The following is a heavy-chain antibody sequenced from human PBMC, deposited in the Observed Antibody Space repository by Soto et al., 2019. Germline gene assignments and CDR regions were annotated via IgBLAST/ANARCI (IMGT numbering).Heavy chain of an antibody. J-gene: IGHJ4*02. CDR1: GFPFSGYT. D-gene: IGHD4-17*01. CDR2: INSGGRT. Sequence: GGSLRLSCAASGFPFSGYTMNWVRQAPGKGLEWVSGINSGGRTYYADSVKGRFTISRDDSKNTLYLQIISLRAEDTAVYYCAKDLRPDGVWDFDYWGQGTLVTVSS. V-gene: IGHV3-23*01. CDR3: AKDLRPDGVWDFDY.